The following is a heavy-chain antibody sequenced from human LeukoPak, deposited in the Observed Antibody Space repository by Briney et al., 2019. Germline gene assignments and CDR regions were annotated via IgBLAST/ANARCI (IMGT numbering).Heavy chain of an antibody. CDR1: GFTFSSYS. CDR3: VKDSPVLRFLEWLAAFDY. J-gene: IGHJ4*02. CDR2: ISSNGGST. Sequence: PGGSLRLSCAASGFTFSSYSMNWVRQAPGKGLEYVSAISSNGGSTYYADSVKGRFTISRDNSKNTLYLQMSSLRAEDTAVYYCVKDSPVLRFLEWLAAFDYWGQGTLVTVSS. D-gene: IGHD3-3*01. V-gene: IGHV3-64D*06.